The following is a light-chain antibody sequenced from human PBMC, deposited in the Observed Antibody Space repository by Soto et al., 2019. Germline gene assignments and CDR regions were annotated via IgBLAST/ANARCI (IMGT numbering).Light chain of an antibody. Sequence: EIVLTQSPGTLSLSPGERKTNSCRASQSISSSYLAWYQQKPGQAPRLLVYGASSRATGIPDRFSGSGSGTDFTLSISRLEPEDFALYYCQQYSSTFWTLGQGTKV. CDR1: QSISSSY. CDR3: QQYSSTFWT. CDR2: GAS. V-gene: IGKV3-20*01. J-gene: IGKJ1*01.